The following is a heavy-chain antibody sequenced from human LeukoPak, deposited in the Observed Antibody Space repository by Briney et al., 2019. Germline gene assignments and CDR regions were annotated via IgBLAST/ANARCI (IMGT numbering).Heavy chain of an antibody. J-gene: IGHJ4*01. V-gene: IGHV3-23*01. CDR2: ISGSGGST. Sequence: PGGSLRLSCAASGFTFSSYAMSWVRQAPGKGLEWVSSISGSGGSTYYADSVKGRFTISRDNSKNTRYLQINSMKTRDTAVYYCGKANEGLWFGELFHLDCWGQGTLVTASS. CDR3: GKANEGLWFGELFHLDC. D-gene: IGHD3-10*01. CDR1: GFTFSSYA.